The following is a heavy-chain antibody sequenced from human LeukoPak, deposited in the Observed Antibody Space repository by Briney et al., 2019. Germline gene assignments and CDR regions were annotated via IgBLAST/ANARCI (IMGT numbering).Heavy chain of an antibody. CDR3: ARMLLSSSGSYPSY. CDR1: GDSMDMYY. V-gene: IGHV4-4*09. J-gene: IGHJ4*02. D-gene: IGHD3-10*01. Sequence: SETLSLTCAVSGDSMDMYYWSWIRQPPGKGLEWIGYIYATGSTKYNPSFKSRVTISIDTSKNQFSLKLSSVTAADTAVYYCARMLLSSSGSYPSYWGQGTLATVSS. CDR2: IYATGST.